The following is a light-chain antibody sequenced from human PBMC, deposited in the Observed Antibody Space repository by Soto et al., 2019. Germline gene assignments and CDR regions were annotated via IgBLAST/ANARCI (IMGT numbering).Light chain of an antibody. CDR2: RNN. CDR1: RSNIGRNF. J-gene: IGLJ3*02. CDR3: VAWDDTLDAQV. V-gene: IGLV1-47*01. Sequence: QSVLTQSPSASGTPGQRVTISCSGSRSNIGRNFAYWYQHVPGTAPRLLIQRNNERPSGVPDRFSGSKSGTSVSLAISGLRSDDEATYYCVAWDDTLDAQVFGGGTEVTVL.